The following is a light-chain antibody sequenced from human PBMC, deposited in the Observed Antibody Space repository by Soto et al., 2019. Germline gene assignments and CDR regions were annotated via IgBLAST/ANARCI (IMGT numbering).Light chain of an antibody. J-gene: IGKJ4*01. V-gene: IGKV1-12*01. Sequence: DIQVTHSQTSESASVGSRVTITCRASQGISSWLAWYQQKKGKAPKLLIYAASSLQSGVPSRFSGSGYGTDFNLTISSLQTEDFATYYCQQANSFPLTFGGGTKVDI. CDR2: AAS. CDR3: QQANSFPLT. CDR1: QGISSW.